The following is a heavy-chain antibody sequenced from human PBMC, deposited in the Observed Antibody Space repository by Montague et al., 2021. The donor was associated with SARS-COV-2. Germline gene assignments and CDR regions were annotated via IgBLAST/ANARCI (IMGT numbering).Heavy chain of an antibody. CDR3: ARAYCGGDCAVGP. CDR2: SYDSGSA. V-gene: IGHV4-59*01. CDR1: VGSISNYY. J-gene: IGHJ5*02. Sequence: SETLPLTCTVSVGSISNYYWTWIRQPPGKGLEWIGYSYDSGSANYNPSLKSRSTISVDTSNNQLSLRLSSVTAADTAVYYCARAYCGGDCAVGPWGQGILVTVSS. D-gene: IGHD2-21*02.